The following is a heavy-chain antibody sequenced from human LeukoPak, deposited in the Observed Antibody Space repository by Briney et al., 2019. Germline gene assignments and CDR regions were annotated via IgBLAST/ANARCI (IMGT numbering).Heavy chain of an antibody. J-gene: IGHJ4*02. V-gene: IGHV3-48*04. D-gene: IGHD6-13*01. CDR1: GFTFSSYS. CDR3: ARPNVYSSSWYYFDY. CDR2: ISSSSSTI. Sequence: GGSLRLSCAASGFTFSSYSTNWVRQAPGKGLEWVSYISSSSSTIYYADSVKGRFTISRDNAKNSLYLQMNSLRAEDTAVYYCARPNVYSSSWYYFDYWGQGTLVTVSS.